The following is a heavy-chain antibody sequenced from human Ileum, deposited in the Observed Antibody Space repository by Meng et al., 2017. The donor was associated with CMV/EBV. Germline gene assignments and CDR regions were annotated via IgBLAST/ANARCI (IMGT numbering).Heavy chain of an antibody. D-gene: IGHD2-15*01. J-gene: IGHJ4*02. CDR3: VRQVVAASFDY. V-gene: IGHV4-30-4*08. CDR2: IYYSGSP. CDR1: GGSITSGNYY. Sequence: GQLQGSGPGLVKPSQTLSLTCTASGGSITSGNYYWSWIRQPPGRGLEWIGYIYYSGSPYYKPSLKSRVTISLDTSKNQFSLNLRSVTATDSAVYYCVRQVVAASFDYWGQGALVTVSS.